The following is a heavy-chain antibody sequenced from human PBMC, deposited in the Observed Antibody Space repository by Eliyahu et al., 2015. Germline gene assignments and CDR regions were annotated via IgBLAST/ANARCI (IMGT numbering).Heavy chain of an antibody. J-gene: IGHJ4*02. V-gene: IGHV3-23*01. CDR2: ISGSGDST. CDR3: AKHKALTAGSFDH. CDR1: GFTFNNYA. Sequence: EVQLLESGGGLVQPGGSLRXSCAASGFTFNNYAMSWVRQAPGKGLEWVSGISGSGDSTYYADSVKGRFTISRDNSKNFLYLQMDSLRAEDTALYYCAKHKALTAGSFDHWGQGTLVTVSS.